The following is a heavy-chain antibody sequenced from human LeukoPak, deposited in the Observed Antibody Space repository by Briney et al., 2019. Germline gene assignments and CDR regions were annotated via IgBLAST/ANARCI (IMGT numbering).Heavy chain of an antibody. D-gene: IGHD1-7*01. J-gene: IGHJ5*02. CDR3: ARAHPSPGGGTPSFDP. Sequence: PSETLSLTCTVSGGSISSGGYYWSWIRQPPGKGLEWIGYIYHSGSTYYNPSLKSRVTISVDRSKNQFSLKLSSVTAADTAVYYCARAHPSPGGGTPSFDPWGQGTLVTVSS. CDR2: IYHSGST. V-gene: IGHV4-30-2*01. CDR1: GGSISSGGYY.